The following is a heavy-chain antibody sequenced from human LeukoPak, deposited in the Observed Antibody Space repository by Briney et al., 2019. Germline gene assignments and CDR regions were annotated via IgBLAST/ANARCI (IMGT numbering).Heavy chain of an antibody. D-gene: IGHD5-18*01. Sequence: GASVKLSCKVSGGTFSSYAISWVRQAPGQGLEWMGRIIPILGIANYAQKFQGRVTIPGEKSTSPAYRELGGLGFGDTAVYYWGNWGQGYIYASWGQGTLFTVSS. CDR1: GGTFSSYA. CDR2: IIPILGIA. V-gene: IGHV1-69*04. J-gene: IGHJ5*02. CDR3: GNWGQGYIYAS.